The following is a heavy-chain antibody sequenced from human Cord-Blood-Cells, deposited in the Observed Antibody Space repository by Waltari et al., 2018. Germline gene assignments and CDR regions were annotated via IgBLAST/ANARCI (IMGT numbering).Heavy chain of an antibody. D-gene: IGHD6-13*01. Sequence: EVQLVESGGGLVQPGGSLRLSCAASGFTFSSYWMSWVRQAPGKGLEWVANIKQDGSEKYYVDSVKGRFTIARDNAKNSLYLQMNSLRAEDTAVYYCARGESSSWYYYYYYGMDVWGQGTTVTVSS. CDR2: IKQDGSEK. J-gene: IGHJ6*02. CDR3: ARGESSSWYYYYYYGMDV. V-gene: IGHV3-7*01. CDR1: GFTFSSYW.